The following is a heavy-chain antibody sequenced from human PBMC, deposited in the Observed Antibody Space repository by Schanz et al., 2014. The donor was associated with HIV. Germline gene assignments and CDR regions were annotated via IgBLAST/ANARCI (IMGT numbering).Heavy chain of an antibody. V-gene: IGHV3-49*05. Sequence: EVQLVESGGTLVKPGRSLRLSCTASGFTFGSYAITWFRQAPGRGLEWVSFIRSKAIGGTTEYAASVRGRFTISRDDSKSIVYLQMNSLKIEDTAVYYCSRGDYDFWSGFDPWGQGTLVTVSP. D-gene: IGHD3-3*01. J-gene: IGHJ5*02. CDR2: IRSKAIGGTT. CDR3: SRGDYDFWSGFDP. CDR1: GFTFGSYA.